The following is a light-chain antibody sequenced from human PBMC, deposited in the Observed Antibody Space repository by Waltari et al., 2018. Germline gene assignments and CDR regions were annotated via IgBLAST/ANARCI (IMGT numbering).Light chain of an antibody. Sequence: DIQMTQSPSSLSASVGDRVTITCRASQGISNSLAWYQQKPGKAPKLLLYAASRLESWVPSRFSGSGSGTDYTLTISSLQPEDFATYYCQQYYSTPTFGQGTKLEI. CDR2: AAS. CDR1: QGISNS. CDR3: QQYYSTPT. V-gene: IGKV1-NL1*01. J-gene: IGKJ2*01.